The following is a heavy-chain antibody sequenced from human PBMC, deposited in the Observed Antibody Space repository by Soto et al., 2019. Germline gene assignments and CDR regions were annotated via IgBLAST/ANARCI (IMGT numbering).Heavy chain of an antibody. D-gene: IGHD3-10*01. CDR1: GGSISSYY. J-gene: IGHJ4*02. CDR2: IYYSGST. Sequence: SETLSLTCTVSGGSISSYYWSWIRQPPGKGLEWIGYIYYSGSTNYNPSLKSRVTISVDTSKNQFSLKLNSMTAADTAVYYCGRHNSGSGSTSFTYGGQEPLAPVS. V-gene: IGHV4-59*08. CDR3: GRHNSGSGSTSFTY.